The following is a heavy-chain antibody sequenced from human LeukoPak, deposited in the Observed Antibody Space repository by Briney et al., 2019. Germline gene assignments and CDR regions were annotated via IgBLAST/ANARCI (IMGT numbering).Heavy chain of an antibody. CDR2: IWYDGSNK. V-gene: IGHV3-33*01. J-gene: IGHJ4*02. CDR1: GFTFSSYG. D-gene: IGHD4-17*01. CDR3: ARDSGYGDYAFDY. Sequence: PGGSLRLSCAASGFTFSSYGMHWVRQAPGKGLEWVAVIWYDGSNKYYADSVKGRFTISRDNSKNTLYLQMNSLRAEDTAVYYCARDSGYGDYAFDYWGQGTLVTVSS.